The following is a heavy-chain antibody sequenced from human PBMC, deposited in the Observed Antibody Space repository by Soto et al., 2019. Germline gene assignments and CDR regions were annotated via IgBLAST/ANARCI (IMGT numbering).Heavy chain of an antibody. D-gene: IGHD6-6*01. CDR3: ARRDRPDFYYMDV. V-gene: IGHV3-64*01. CDR2: ISSNGVGT. J-gene: IGHJ6*03. Sequence: EVQLAESGGGLAQPGGSLRLSCAASGFTLSGYAMDWVRQAPGKGLEYVSGISSNGVGTYYANSVQGRFTISRDNSKNTVDLQMGSLRPEDMAVYYCARRDRPDFYYMDVWGKGPTVTVSS. CDR1: GFTLSGYA.